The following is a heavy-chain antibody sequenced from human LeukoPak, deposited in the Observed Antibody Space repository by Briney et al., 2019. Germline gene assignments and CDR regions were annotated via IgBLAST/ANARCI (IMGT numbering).Heavy chain of an antibody. CDR3: ARDSNDAFEI. Sequence: SETLTLTCTVSGGSISSYYWSWIRQPAGKGLEWIGRIYTSRSTKYNPSPMSRVTISVNKSKNQSPLMLSSVTAADTAVYYCARDSNDAFEICGQGTKVTLSP. CDR1: GGSISSYY. J-gene: IGHJ3*02. V-gene: IGHV4-4*07. D-gene: IGHD3-3*02. CDR2: IYTSRST.